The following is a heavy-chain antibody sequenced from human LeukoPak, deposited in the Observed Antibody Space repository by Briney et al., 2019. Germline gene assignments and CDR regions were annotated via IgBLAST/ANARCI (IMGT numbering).Heavy chain of an antibody. CDR3: AKTGNPPTGDY. CDR2: IYSGGFT. V-gene: IGHV3-NL1*01. Sequence: GGSLRLSCAASGFTFSSYGMHWVRQAPGKGLEWVSVIYSGGFTYYADSVKGRFTISRDNSKNTLYLQMNSLRAEDTAVYYCAKTGNPPTGDYWGQGTLVSVSS. CDR1: GFTFSSYG. D-gene: IGHD1-1*01. J-gene: IGHJ4*02.